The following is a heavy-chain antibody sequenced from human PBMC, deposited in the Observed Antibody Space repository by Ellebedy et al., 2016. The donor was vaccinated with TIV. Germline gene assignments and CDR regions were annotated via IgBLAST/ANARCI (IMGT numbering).Heavy chain of an antibody. V-gene: IGHV3-30*18. CDR3: AKGWAGNYNGNNGPRYMDV. Sequence: GESLKISCVASGFTFSNYDMHWVRQAPGKGLEWVTVTSYDGSAKYYADSVKGRFTISRDNSKNTLYLQMNSLRAEDTAVYYCAKGWAGNYNGNNGPRYMDVWGQGTTVTVSS. CDR2: TSYDGSAK. J-gene: IGHJ6*02. D-gene: IGHD3-22*01. CDR1: GFTFSNYD.